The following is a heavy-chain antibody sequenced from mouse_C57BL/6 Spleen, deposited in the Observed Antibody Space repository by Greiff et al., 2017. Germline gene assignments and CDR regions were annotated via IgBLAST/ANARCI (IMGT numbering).Heavy chain of an antibody. D-gene: IGHD4-1*01. V-gene: IGHV5-17*01. CDR3: AWGPWFAC. J-gene: IGHJ3*01. Sequence: EVKVVESGGGLVKPGGSLKLSCAASGFTFSDYGMHWVRQAPEEGLEWVAYISYGSSTIYYADKVKGRFTLSRDNAKNTLFLQMTSLRSEDTAMYYWAWGPWFACWGQGTLVTVSA. CDR2: ISYGSSTI. CDR1: GFTFSDYG.